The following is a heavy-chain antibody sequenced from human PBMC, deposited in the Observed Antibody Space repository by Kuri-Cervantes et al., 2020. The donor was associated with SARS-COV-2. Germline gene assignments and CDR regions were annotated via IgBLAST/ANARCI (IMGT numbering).Heavy chain of an antibody. CDR1: GFTFSDYY. V-gene: IGHV3-11*04. CDR2: ISSSGTTT. J-gene: IGHJ4*02. CDR3: AGAGTGWKYPIDY. D-gene: IGHD3-10*01. Sequence: GESLKISCAASGFTFSDYYMHWIRQAPGKGLEWVSYISSSGTTTYYADSVKGRFTISRDNAKKSLYLQMNSLRTEDTAVYFCAGAGTGWKYPIDYWGQGTLVTVSS.